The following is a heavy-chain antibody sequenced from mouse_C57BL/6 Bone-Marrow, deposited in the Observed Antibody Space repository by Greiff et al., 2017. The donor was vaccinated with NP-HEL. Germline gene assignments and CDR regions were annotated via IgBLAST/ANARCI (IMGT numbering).Heavy chain of an antibody. CDR2: IDPANGNT. CDR3: ARGEYGLRRTFDY. V-gene: IGHV14-3*01. D-gene: IGHD2-12*01. Sequence: EVQLQQSVAELVRPGASVKLSCTASGFNIKNTYMHWVKQRPEQGLEWIGRIDPANGNTKYAQKFQGKATITADTSSNTAYLQLSSLTSEDTAIYYCARGEYGLRRTFDYWGQGTTLTVSS. J-gene: IGHJ2*01. CDR1: GFNIKNTY.